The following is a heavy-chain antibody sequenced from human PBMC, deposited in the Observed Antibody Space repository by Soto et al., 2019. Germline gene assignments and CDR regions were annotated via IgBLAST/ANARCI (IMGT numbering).Heavy chain of an antibody. D-gene: IGHD5-12*01. CDR1: GGSISRYY. V-gene: IGHV4-59*01. CDR2: IYYSGST. J-gene: IGHJ4*02. Sequence: SEILSLTCTVSGGSISRYYWSWIRQPPGKGLEWIVYIYYSGSTNYNPSLKSRVTISVDTSKNQFSLKLSSVTAADTAVYYCASVRGDGYNCVDYWGQGTLVTVSP. CDR3: ASVRGDGYNCVDY.